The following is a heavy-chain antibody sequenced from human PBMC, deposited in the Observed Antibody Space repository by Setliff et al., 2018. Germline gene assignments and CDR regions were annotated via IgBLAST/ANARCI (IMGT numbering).Heavy chain of an antibody. J-gene: IGHJ4*02. Sequence: GGSLRLSCATSGFTLDDYAMHWVRQAPGKGLEWVSGINWNTGEIGYADSVKGRFTISRDNSKNTLYLQMSSLRAEDTAVYYCAKDAPSSCTNGVCYIDFDYWGQGTLVTVSS. CDR1: GFTLDDYA. CDR2: INWNTGEI. CDR3: AKDAPSSCTNGVCYIDFDY. V-gene: IGHV3-9*01. D-gene: IGHD2-8*01.